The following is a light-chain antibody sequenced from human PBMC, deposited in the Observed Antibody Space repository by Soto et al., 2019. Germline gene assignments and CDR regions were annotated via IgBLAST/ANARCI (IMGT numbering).Light chain of an antibody. CDR1: QTISRN. V-gene: IGKV1-39*01. Sequence: IQLTQSPSYIATSVCNTINSPSRASQTISRNLNWYQQKPGKPPKLLIYAASSLQSGVPSRFSGSGSGTDFTLTISSLQPDDFATYYRQQSYSTRTFGQGTKVDIK. J-gene: IGKJ1*01. CDR3: QQSYSTRT. CDR2: AAS.